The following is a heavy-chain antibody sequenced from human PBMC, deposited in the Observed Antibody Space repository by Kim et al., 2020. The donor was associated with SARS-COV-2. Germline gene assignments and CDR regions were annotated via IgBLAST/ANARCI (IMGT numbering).Heavy chain of an antibody. J-gene: IGHJ6*02. CDR3: ARDVVVVTARELDYYYGMDV. CDR1: GGSISSGDYY. CDR2: IYYSGST. Sequence: SETLSLTCTVSGGSISSGDYYWSWIRQPPGKGLEWIGYIYYSGSTYYNPSLKSRVTISVDTSKNQFSLKLSSVTAADTAVYYCARDVVVVTARELDYYYGMDVWGQGTTVTVSS. D-gene: IGHD2-21*02. V-gene: IGHV4-30-4*01.